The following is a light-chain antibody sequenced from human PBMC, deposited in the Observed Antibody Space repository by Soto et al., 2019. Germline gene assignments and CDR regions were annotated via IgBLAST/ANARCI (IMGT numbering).Light chain of an antibody. J-gene: IGKJ3*01. CDR1: QSVSTY. CDR2: DAS. Sequence: EIVLTQSPATLSLSPGERATLSCRASQSVSTYLAWYQQKPGQPPRLLIYDASNRATGIPARFRGSGSGTDFTLTISSLEPEDAAIYSCQQAASFPFTFGPGAKV. V-gene: IGKV3-11*01. CDR3: QQAASFPFT.